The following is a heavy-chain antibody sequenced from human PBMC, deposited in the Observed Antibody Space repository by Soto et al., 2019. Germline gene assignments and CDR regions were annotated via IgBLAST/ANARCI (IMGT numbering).Heavy chain of an antibody. Sequence: EVQLLESGGGLVQPGGSLRLSCAASGFTFSTYAMSWVRQAPGKGLEWVSAISGNAGSTYYADSVKGRFTISRDNAKNTLYLQLNSLRAEDTAVYYCAKRAPSCTTCHADYWGQGTLVTVSS. CDR1: GFTFSTYA. D-gene: IGHD2-2*01. V-gene: IGHV3-23*01. J-gene: IGHJ4*02. CDR3: AKRAPSCTTCHADY. CDR2: ISGNAGST.